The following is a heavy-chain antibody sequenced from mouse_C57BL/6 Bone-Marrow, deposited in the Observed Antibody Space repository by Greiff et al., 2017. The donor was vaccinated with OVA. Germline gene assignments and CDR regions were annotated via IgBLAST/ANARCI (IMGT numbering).Heavy chain of an antibody. CDR1: GFTFSDYY. CDR3: ARDRGDSYYFDY. D-gene: IGHD2-13*01. V-gene: IGHV5-16*01. Sequence: EVQLVESEGGLVQPGSSMKLSCTASGFTFSDYYMAWVRQVPEKGLEWVANINYDGSSTYYLDSLKSRFIISRDNAKNILYLQMSSLKSEDTATYYCARDRGDSYYFDYWGQGTTLTVSS. CDR2: INYDGSST. J-gene: IGHJ2*01.